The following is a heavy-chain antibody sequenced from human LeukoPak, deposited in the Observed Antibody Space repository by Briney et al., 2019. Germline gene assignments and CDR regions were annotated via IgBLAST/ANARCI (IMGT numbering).Heavy chain of an antibody. CDR1: GGSISSSSYY. V-gene: IGHV4-39*01. J-gene: IGHJ2*01. Sequence: SETLSLTCTVSGGSISSSSYYWGWIRQPPGKGLEWIGSIYYSGSTYYNPSLKSRVTISVDTSKNQFSLKLSSVTAADTAVYYCARRGADSSGYYHDWYFDLWGRGTLVTVSS. CDR3: ARRGADSSGYYHDWYFDL. CDR2: IYYSGST. D-gene: IGHD3-22*01.